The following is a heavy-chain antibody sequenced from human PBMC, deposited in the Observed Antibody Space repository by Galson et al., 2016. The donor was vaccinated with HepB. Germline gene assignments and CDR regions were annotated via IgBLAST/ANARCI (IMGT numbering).Heavy chain of an antibody. CDR1: GYTFTSYD. V-gene: IGHV1-8*01. J-gene: IGHJ6*02. CDR3: AREGGDGWEDYYGMDV. D-gene: IGHD2-21*02. CDR2: MNPNSGNT. Sequence: SVKVSCKASGYTFTSYDINWGRQATGQGLEWMGWMNPNSGNTGYAQKFQGRVTMTRNTSISTAYMELSSLRSEDTAVYYCAREGGDGWEDYYGMDVWGQGATVTVSS.